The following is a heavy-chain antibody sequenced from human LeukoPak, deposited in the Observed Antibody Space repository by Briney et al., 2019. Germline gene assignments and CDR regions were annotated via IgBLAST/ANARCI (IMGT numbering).Heavy chain of an antibody. J-gene: IGHJ6*03. D-gene: IGHD5-12*01. CDR1: GYTFTSYD. V-gene: IGHV1-8*01. CDR3: ARGRVAPPRYYYYYMDV. Sequence: ASVKVSCKASGYTFTSYDINWVRQATGQGLEGTGWMNPNSGNTGYAQKFQGRVTMTRNTSISTAYMELSSLRSEDTAVYYCARGRVAPPRYYYYYMDVWGKGTTVTVSS. CDR2: MNPNSGNT.